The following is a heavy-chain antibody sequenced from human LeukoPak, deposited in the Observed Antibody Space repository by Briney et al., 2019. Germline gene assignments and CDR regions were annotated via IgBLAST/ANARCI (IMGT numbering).Heavy chain of an antibody. CDR1: GFTFDDYG. D-gene: IGHD5-24*01. Sequence: GGSLRLSCAASGFTFDDYGMSWVRQAPGKGLEWVSGINWNGGSTGYADSVKGRFTISRDNAKDSLYLQMNSLRVEDSAAYYCARAGDGYSPLDWGQGTLVTVSS. V-gene: IGHV3-20*04. J-gene: IGHJ4*02. CDR3: ARAGDGYSPLD. CDR2: INWNGGST.